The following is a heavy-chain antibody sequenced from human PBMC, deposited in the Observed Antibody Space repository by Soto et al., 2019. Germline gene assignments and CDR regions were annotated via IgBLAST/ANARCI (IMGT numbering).Heavy chain of an antibody. V-gene: IGHV1-69*12. D-gene: IGHD3-16*01. CDR2: IIPIFGTA. CDR1: GGTFSSYA. Sequence: QVQLVQSGAEVKKPGSSVKVSCKASGGTFSSYAISWVRQAPGQGLEWMGGIIPIFGTANYAQKFQGRVTITAXXSXSXXYMELSSLRSEDTAVYYCARTMITFGGVMSSGMDVWGQGTTVTVSS. CDR3: ARTMITFGGVMSSGMDV. J-gene: IGHJ6*02.